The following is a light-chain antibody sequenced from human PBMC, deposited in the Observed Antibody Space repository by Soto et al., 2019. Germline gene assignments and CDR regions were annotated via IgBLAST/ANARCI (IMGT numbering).Light chain of an antibody. V-gene: IGKV1-27*01. J-gene: IGKJ3*01. CDR3: QKYNSAPLT. CDR1: QGISSY. CDR2: AAS. Sequence: DIQMTQSPSSLSASVGDRVTITCRASQGISSYLAWYQQKPGKVPKLLIHAASTLQSGVPSRFSGSGSGTDFTLTISSLLPEDVGTYYCQKYNSAPLTFGPGTKVDIK.